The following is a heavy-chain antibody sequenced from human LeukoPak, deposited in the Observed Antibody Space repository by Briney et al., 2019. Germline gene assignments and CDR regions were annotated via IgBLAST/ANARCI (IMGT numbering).Heavy chain of an antibody. CDR2: IYSGGST. V-gene: IGHV3-66*01. Sequence: PGGSLRLSCAASGFTVSNNYMSWVRQAPGKGLEWVSIIYSGGSTSYADSVTGRFTVSRDTSKNTLYLQLNSLRAEDTAVYYCARVSPGGYLDYWGQGTLVTVSS. D-gene: IGHD4-23*01. J-gene: IGHJ4*02. CDR3: ARVSPGGYLDY. CDR1: GFTVSNNY.